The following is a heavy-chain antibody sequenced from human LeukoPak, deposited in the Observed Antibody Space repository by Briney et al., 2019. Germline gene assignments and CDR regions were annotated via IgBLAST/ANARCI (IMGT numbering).Heavy chain of an antibody. CDR2: ISYDGSNK. CDR1: GFTFSSYG. J-gene: IGHJ4*02. D-gene: IGHD6-19*01. CDR3: ARRGIAVAGIDY. Sequence: GGSLRLSCAASGFTFSSYGMHWVRQAPGKGLEWVAVISYDGSNKYYADSVKGRFTISRDNSKNTLCLQMNSLRAEDTAVYYCARRGIAVAGIDYWGQGTLVTVSS. V-gene: IGHV3-30*03.